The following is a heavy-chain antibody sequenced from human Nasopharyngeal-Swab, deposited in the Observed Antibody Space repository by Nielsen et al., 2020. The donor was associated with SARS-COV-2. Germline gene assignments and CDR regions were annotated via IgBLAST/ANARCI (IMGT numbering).Heavy chain of an antibody. Sequence: GESLKISCAASGFTFSHYTMNWVRQAPGKGLEWVSSISSTSSYIYYADSVKGRFTISRDNAKNSLYLQMNSLRAEDTAVYYCARGDPYDYVWGSYHDYWGQGTLVTVSS. V-gene: IGHV3-21*01. CDR2: ISSTSSYI. J-gene: IGHJ4*02. CDR3: ARGDPYDYVWGSYHDY. CDR1: GFTFSHYT. D-gene: IGHD3-16*02.